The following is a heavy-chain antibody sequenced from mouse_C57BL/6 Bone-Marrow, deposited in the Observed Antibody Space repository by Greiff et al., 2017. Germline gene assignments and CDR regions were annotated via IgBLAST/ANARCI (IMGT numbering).Heavy chain of an antibody. CDR1: GYTFTSYW. V-gene: IGHV1-5*01. J-gene: IGHJ1*03. D-gene: IGHD2-4*01. CDR2: LYPGNSDT. CDR3: TGITTPYWYFDV. Sequence: VQLQQSGTVLARPGASVKMSCKTSGYTFTSYWMHWVKQRPGQGLEWIGALYPGNSDTSYNQKFKGKARLTAVTSASTAYMELSSLTNEDSAVYYCTGITTPYWYFDVWGTGTTVTVSS.